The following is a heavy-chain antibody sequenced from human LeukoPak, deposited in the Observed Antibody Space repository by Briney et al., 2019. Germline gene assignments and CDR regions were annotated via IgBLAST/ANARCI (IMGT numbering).Heavy chain of an antibody. Sequence: WGSLRLSCAASGFTFSSYAMSWVRQAPGKGLEWVSAISGSGGSTYYADSVKGRFTISRDNSKNTLYLQMNSLRAEDTAVYYCAKGWFRDYYFDYWGQGTLVTVFS. CDR1: GFTFSSYA. J-gene: IGHJ4*02. CDR3: AKGWFRDYYFDY. D-gene: IGHD3-10*01. V-gene: IGHV3-23*01. CDR2: ISGSGGST.